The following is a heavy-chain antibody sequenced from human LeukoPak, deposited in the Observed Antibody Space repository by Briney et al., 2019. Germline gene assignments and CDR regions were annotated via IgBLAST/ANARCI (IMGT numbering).Heavy chain of an antibody. D-gene: IGHD2-8*02. CDR3: ARRVGSTGLDY. V-gene: IGHV3-48*03. CDR2: ITSSGSTI. J-gene: IGHJ4*02. CDR1: GFTFSSYE. Sequence: PGGSLRLSCAASGFTFSSYEMNWVRQAPGKGLEWVSYITSSGSTIYYADPVKGRFTISRDNAKTSLYLQMNSLRAEDTAVYYCARRVGSTGLDYWGQGTLVTVSS.